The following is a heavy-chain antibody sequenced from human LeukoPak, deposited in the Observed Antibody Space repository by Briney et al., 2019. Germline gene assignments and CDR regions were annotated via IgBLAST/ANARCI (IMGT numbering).Heavy chain of an antibody. CDR1: GYSFTSYW. Sequence: GESLQISCKGSGYSFTSYWIGWVRQMPGKGLEWMGIIYPGDSDTRYSPSFQGQVTISADKSISTAYLRWSSLKASDTAMYYCARRRTYCGGDCYSDYFDYWGQGTLVTVSS. D-gene: IGHD2-21*02. V-gene: IGHV5-51*01. CDR2: IYPGDSDT. CDR3: ARRRTYCGGDCYSDYFDY. J-gene: IGHJ4*02.